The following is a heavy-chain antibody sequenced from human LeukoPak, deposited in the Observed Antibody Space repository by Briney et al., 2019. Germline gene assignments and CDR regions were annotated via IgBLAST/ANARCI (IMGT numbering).Heavy chain of an antibody. CDR1: GGSFSDYY. Sequence: SETLSLTCAVYGGSFSDYYWSWIRQPPGKGLEWIGEIDHSGSTNYNPSLKSRVTISVDTSKNQFSLKLTSVTAADTAVYYCARHSRRVLVRGPFDYWGQGTLVTVSS. CDR3: ARHSRRVLVRGPFDY. J-gene: IGHJ4*02. V-gene: IGHV4-34*01. CDR2: IDHSGST. D-gene: IGHD3-10*01.